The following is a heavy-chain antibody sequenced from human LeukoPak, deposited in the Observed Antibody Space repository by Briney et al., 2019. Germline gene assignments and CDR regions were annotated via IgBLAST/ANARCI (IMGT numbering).Heavy chain of an antibody. CDR3: ARGFRDFWSGPREQGRYHFDY. Sequence: SETLSLACAVYGGSFSGYYWSWIRQPPGKGLEWIGEINHSGSTNYNPSLKSRVTISVDTSKNQFSLKLSSVTAADTAVYYCARGFRDFWSGPREQGRYHFDYWGQGTLVTVSS. V-gene: IGHV4-34*01. CDR2: INHSGST. D-gene: IGHD3-3*01. CDR1: GGSFSGYY. J-gene: IGHJ4*02.